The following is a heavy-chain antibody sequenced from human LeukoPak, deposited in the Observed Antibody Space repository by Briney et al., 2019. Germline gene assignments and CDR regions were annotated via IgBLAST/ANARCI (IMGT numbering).Heavy chain of an antibody. CDR2: IYYSGST. D-gene: IGHD6-6*01. CDR3: ARSQSYSSSSGPHFDY. V-gene: IGHV4-59*11. Sequence: PETLSLSCTVSGVSISSHYGSWIPQPPGKGLEWIGYIYYSGSTNCKPALTSRVTISVDTSKNQFSLKLSSVGAADTAVYYCARSQSYSSSSGPHFDYWGQGTLVTVSS. CDR1: GVSISSHY. J-gene: IGHJ4*02.